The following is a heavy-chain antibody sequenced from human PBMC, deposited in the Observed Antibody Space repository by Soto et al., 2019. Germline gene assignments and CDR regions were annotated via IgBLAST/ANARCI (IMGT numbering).Heavy chain of an antibody. V-gene: IGHV3-11*01. D-gene: IGHD7-27*01. Sequence: GGSLRLSCAVSGFTFSDYYMSWIRQASGKGLEWVSYISSSGSTIYYAAYVKGRFTLSRDNSRNTVYLQMNSLKVEDTAVYYCVIDPHWEWGYWGQGTKVTVSS. CDR2: ISSSGSTI. CDR1: GFTFSDYY. CDR3: VIDPHWEWGY. J-gene: IGHJ4*02.